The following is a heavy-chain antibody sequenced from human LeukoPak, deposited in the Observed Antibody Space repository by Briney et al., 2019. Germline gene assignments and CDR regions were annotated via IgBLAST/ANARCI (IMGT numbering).Heavy chain of an antibody. V-gene: IGHV1-18*01. CDR2: ISAYSGNT. J-gene: IGHJ4*02. CDR3: ATTKSSSWPYYFDY. CDR1: GYTFTNHG. D-gene: IGHD6-13*01. Sequence: ASVKVSCKASGYTFTNHGISWVRQAPGHGLEWMGWISAYSGNTDYAQKLQGRVTMTTDTATSTAYMELRSLRSDDTAVYYCATTKSSSWPYYFDYWGQGTLVTASS.